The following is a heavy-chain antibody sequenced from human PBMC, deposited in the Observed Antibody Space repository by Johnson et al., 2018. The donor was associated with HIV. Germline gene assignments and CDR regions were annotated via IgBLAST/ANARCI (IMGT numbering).Heavy chain of an antibody. D-gene: IGHD1-1*01. J-gene: IGHJ3*02. CDR1: GFTFSSYE. Sequence: VQLVESGGGLVQPGGSLRLSCAASGFTFSSYEMNWVRQAPGKGLEWVSYISSSVNTIYYADSVKGRFTISRDNAKNSLYLQMNSLRAEDTALYYCARWVTTPTRRAFDIWGQGTMVTVSS. V-gene: IGHV3-48*03. CDR3: ARWVTTPTRRAFDI. CDR2: ISSSVNTI.